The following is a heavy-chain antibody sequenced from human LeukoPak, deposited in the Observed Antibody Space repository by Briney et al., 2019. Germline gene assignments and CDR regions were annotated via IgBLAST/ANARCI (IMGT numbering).Heavy chain of an antibody. Sequence: GGSLRLSCAAPGFTFSTYSMSWVRQAPGKGLEWVSYISSSSSAIYYSDSVKGRFTVSRDNAKNSLYLQMNSLRAEDTAVYYCAREGLQPLLYGADFDYWGQGTLVTVSS. J-gene: IGHJ4*02. D-gene: IGHD2-2*02. CDR1: GFTFSTYS. CDR3: AREGLQPLLYGADFDY. CDR2: ISSSSSAI. V-gene: IGHV3-48*04.